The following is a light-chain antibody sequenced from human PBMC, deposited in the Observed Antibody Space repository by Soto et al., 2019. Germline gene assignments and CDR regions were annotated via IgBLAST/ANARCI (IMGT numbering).Light chain of an antibody. V-gene: IGLV2-23*02. Sequence: QSALTQPASVSGSPGQSITVSCTGTSSDVGSYDLVSWYQQHPGQAPKVMIYGVTKRPSGVSNRFSGNRSGNTASLTISGLQAEDEAEYYCCSYAGDNSRVFGGGTKVTVL. CDR1: SSDVGSYDL. CDR2: GVT. CDR3: CSYAGDNSRV. J-gene: IGLJ3*02.